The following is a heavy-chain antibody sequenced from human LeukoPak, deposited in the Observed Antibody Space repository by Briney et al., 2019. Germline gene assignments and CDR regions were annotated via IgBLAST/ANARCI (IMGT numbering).Heavy chain of an antibody. Sequence: ASVKVSCKASGYTFTSYGISWVRQAPGQGLEWMGWISAYNGNTNYAQKLQGRVTMTADTSTSTAYMELRSLRSDDTAVYYYARSYHLGVRDGFDYWGQGTLVTVSS. D-gene: IGHD3-10*01. V-gene: IGHV1-18*01. CDR2: ISAYNGNT. CDR3: ARSYHLGVRDGFDY. CDR1: GYTFTSYG. J-gene: IGHJ4*02.